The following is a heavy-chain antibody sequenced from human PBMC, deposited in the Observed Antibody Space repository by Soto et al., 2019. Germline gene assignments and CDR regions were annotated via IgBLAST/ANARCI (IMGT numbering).Heavy chain of an antibody. CDR2: FDPEDGET. CDR3: ATGTAVGATIDY. Sequence: EASVKVSCKVSGYTLTELSMHWVRQAPGKGLEWMGGFDPEDGETIYAQKFQGRVTMTEDTSTDTAYMELSSLRSEDTAVYYCATGTAVGATIDYWGQGTLVTVSS. CDR1: GYTLTELS. J-gene: IGHJ4*02. V-gene: IGHV1-24*01. D-gene: IGHD1-26*01.